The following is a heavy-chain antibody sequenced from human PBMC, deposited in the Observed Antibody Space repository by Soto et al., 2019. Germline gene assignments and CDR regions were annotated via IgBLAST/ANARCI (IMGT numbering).Heavy chain of an antibody. Sequence: GESLKISCKGSGYSFTSYWIGWVRQMPGKGLEWMGIIYPGDSDTRYSPSFQGQVTISADKSISTAYLQWSSLKASDTAMYYCARRSRRLRLSMIDDYWGQGTLVTVSS. V-gene: IGHV5-51*01. CDR2: IYPGDSDT. CDR3: ARRSRRLRLSMIDDY. D-gene: IGHD5-12*01. CDR1: GYSFTSYW. J-gene: IGHJ4*02.